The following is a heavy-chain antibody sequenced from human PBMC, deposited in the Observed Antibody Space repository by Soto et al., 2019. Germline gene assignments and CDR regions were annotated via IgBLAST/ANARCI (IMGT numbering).Heavy chain of an antibody. J-gene: IGHJ6*02. Sequence: GGSLRLSCAASGFTFSSYSMNWVRQAPGKGLEWVSSISSSSSYIYYADSVKGRFTISRDNAKNSLYLQMNSLRAEDTAVYYCAIASGSYYYGMDVWGQGTTVTVSS. CDR3: AIASGSYYYGMDV. CDR2: ISSSSSYI. D-gene: IGHD1-26*01. CDR1: GFTFSSYS. V-gene: IGHV3-21*01.